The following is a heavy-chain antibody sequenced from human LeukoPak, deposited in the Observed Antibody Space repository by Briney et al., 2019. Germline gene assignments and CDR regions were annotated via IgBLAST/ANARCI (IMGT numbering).Heavy chain of an antibody. V-gene: IGHV4-4*07. CDR1: GGFISTYY. CDR3: ATRKLGNDY. CDR2: IYTSGST. D-gene: IGHD7-27*01. J-gene: IGHJ4*02. Sequence: PSETLSLTCTVSGGFISTYYWSWIRQPAGKGLEWIGRIYTSGSTNYNPSLKSRVTISADTSKNQFSLKLYSVTAADTAVYYCATRKLGNDYWGQGTLVTVSS.